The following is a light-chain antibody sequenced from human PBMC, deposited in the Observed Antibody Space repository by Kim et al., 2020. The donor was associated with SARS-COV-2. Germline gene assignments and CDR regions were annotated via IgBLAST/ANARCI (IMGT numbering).Light chain of an antibody. Sequence: SPGERATHSCRASQSVSSSYLAWYQQKPGQAPRLLIYRASSRATGIPDRFSGSGSGTDFTLTISRMEPEDFAVYYCQQYGSSPLTFGQGTRLEIK. V-gene: IGKV3-20*01. CDR3: QQYGSSPLT. CDR2: RAS. CDR1: QSVSSSY. J-gene: IGKJ5*01.